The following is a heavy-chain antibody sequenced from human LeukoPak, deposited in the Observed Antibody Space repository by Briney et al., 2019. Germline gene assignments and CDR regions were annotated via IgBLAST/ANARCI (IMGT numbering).Heavy chain of an antibody. Sequence: GGSLRLSCAASGFTVSSNDMSWVRQAPGKGLEWVSVIYSGGRTFYADSVKGRFTISRDNAKNSLYLQMNSLRAEDTAVYYCARGTGSLDYWGQGTLVTVSS. V-gene: IGHV3-53*01. J-gene: IGHJ4*02. CDR2: IYSGGRT. CDR3: ARGTGSLDY. CDR1: GFTVSSND. D-gene: IGHD1-14*01.